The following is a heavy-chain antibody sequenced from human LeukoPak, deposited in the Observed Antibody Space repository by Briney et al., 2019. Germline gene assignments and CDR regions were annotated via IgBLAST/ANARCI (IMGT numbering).Heavy chain of an antibody. J-gene: IGHJ4*02. V-gene: IGHV4-31*03. Sequence: PSETLSLTCTVSGGSISSGGYYWSWIRQHPGKGLEWIGYIYYSGSTYYNPSLKSRVTISVDTSKNQFSLKLSSVTAADTAVYYCARYDILTGYSFDYWGLGTLVTVSS. CDR3: ARYDILTGYSFDY. CDR2: IYYSGST. D-gene: IGHD3-9*01. CDR1: GGSISSGGYY.